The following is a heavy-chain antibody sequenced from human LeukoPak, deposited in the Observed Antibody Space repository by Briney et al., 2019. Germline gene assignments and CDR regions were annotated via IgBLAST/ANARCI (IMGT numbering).Heavy chain of an antibody. D-gene: IGHD6-13*01. CDR1: GFTLSSYG. CDR2: ISISGNSI. J-gene: IGHJ4*02. Sequence: GGSLRLSCAASGFTLSSYGMNWVRLAPGKGLEWVSYISISGNSIYYADSVKGRFTISIESAKYSLYLPMNSLRAEDTAVYYCARGAYSSNWYVDYWGQGTLVTVAS. CDR3: ARGAYSSNWYVDY. V-gene: IGHV3-48*03.